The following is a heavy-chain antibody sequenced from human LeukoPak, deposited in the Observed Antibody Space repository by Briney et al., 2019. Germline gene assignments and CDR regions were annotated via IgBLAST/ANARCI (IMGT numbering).Heavy chain of an antibody. Sequence: GGSLRLSCAASGFTFSSYAMHWVRQAPGKGLEWVAVISYDGSNKYYADSVKGRFTISRDNSKNTLYLQMNSLRAEDTAVYYCARGLVCDYWGQGTLVTVSS. CDR2: ISYDGSNK. D-gene: IGHD6-19*01. J-gene: IGHJ4*02. CDR1: GFTFSSYA. CDR3: ARGLVCDY. V-gene: IGHV3-30*04.